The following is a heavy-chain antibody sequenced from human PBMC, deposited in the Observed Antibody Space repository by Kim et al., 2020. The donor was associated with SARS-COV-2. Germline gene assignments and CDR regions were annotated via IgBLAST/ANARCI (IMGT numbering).Heavy chain of an antibody. CDR3: ARRGMIRESAIDY. J-gene: IGHJ4*02. D-gene: IGHD3-10*01. CDR2: INHSGST. Sequence: SETLPLTCAVYVGSFSGYYWTWIRQSPGKGLEWIGEINHSGSTNYDPSLKSRVTISVDRSKNQFSLQLNSVTAADTAVYYCARRGMIRESAIDYWGQGTLVTVSS. CDR1: VGSFSGYY. V-gene: IGHV4-34*01.